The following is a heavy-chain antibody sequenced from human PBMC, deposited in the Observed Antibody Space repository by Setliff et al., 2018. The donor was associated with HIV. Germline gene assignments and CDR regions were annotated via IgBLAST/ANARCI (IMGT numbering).Heavy chain of an antibody. J-gene: IGHJ5*01. Sequence: GESLKISCKGSGFSFTSYWISWVRQMPGKGLEWMGRIDPADSYTHCSPSIQGHITISIDKSISSASLHWSSLRTSDTAIYYCARHFGYNPGWFDSWGQGTLVTVSS. D-gene: IGHD3-10*01. V-gene: IGHV5-10-1*01. CDR3: ARHFGYNPGWFDS. CDR1: GFSFTSYW. CDR2: IDPADSYT.